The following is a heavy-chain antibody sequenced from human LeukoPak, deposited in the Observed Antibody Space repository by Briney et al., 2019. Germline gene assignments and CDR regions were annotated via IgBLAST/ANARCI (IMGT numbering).Heavy chain of an antibody. CDR3: ARGRIDSGSYFYYYYGMDV. J-gene: IGHJ6*02. CDR2: ISGSGGST. D-gene: IGHD3-10*01. CDR1: GFTFSSYA. Sequence: GGSLRLSCAASGFTFSSYAMSWVRQAPGKGLEWVSVISGSGGSTSYADSVKGRSTISRDNAKNTLYLQMNSLRAEDTAVYYCARGRIDSGSYFYYYYGMDVWGQGTTVTVSS. V-gene: IGHV3-23*01.